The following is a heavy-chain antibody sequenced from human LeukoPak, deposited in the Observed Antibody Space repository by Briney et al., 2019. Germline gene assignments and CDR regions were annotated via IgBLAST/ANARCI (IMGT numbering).Heavy chain of an antibody. CDR2: VRYDSSNK. D-gene: IGHD6-6*01. J-gene: IGHJ5*02. Sequence: GGSLRLSCAASGFTFSGYGMHWVRQAPGKGLEWVAFVRYDSSNKYYADSVKGRFTVSRDNSKNMLYLQMNSLRAEDTAVYYCARLYLRVGYSSSSGPYNWFDPWGQGTLVTVSS. CDR1: GFTFSGYG. V-gene: IGHV3-30*02. CDR3: ARLYLRVGYSSSSGPYNWFDP.